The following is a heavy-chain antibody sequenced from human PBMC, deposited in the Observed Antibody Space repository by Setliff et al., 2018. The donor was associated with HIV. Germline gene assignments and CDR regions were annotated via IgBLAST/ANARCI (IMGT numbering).Heavy chain of an antibody. Sequence: KTSETLSLTCTVSGGSITSSYWSWIRQPAGKGLAWIGYMYSGGSTYYTPSLKSRVTMSVDASKNLVSLNLNSVTAADTAIYYCARGVARQVVIDRWFDPWGQGTPVTVSS. D-gene: IGHD2-21*01. CDR2: MYSGGST. CDR1: GGSITSSY. V-gene: IGHV4-59*04. CDR3: ARGVARQVVIDRWFDP. J-gene: IGHJ5*02.